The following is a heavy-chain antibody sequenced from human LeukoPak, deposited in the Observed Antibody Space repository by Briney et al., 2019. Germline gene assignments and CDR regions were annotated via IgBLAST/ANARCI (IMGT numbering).Heavy chain of an antibody. J-gene: IGHJ4*02. CDR3: ARDWLGYSYGSGSFPGFFDY. Sequence: GASVKVSCKASGYTFTSYGISWVRQAPGQGLEWMGWISAYNGNTNYAQKLQGRVTMTTDTSTSTAYMELRSLRSDDTAVYYCARDWLGYSYGSGSFPGFFDYWGQGTLVTVSS. V-gene: IGHV1-18*04. D-gene: IGHD3-10*01. CDR2: ISAYNGNT. CDR1: GYTFTSYG.